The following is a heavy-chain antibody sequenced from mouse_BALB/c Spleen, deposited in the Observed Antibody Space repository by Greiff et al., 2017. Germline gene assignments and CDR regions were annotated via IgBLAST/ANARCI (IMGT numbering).Heavy chain of an antibody. CDR3: ARIYDGNYYAMDY. D-gene: IGHD2-3*01. V-gene: IGHV1S56*01. CDR1: GYTFTSYY. J-gene: IGHJ4*01. Sequence: QVQLQQSGPELVKPGASVKMSCKASGYTFTSYYIHWVKQRPGQGLEWIGWIYPGDGSTKYNEKFKGKTTLTADKSSSTAYMLLSSLTSEDSAIYFCARIYDGNYYAMDYWGQGTSVTVSS. CDR2: IYPGDGST.